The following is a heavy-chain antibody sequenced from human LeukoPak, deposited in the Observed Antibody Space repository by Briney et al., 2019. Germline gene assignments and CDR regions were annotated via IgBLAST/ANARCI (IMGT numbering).Heavy chain of an antibody. V-gene: IGHV1-46*01. CDR3: ARVGCGGDCYADAFDI. Sequence: ASVTVSCTASGYTFTMYYMHWVRQAPGQGLEWMGIINPSGGSTSYAQKSQGRVTMTRDTSTSTVYMELSSLRSEDTAIYYCARVGCGGDCYADAFDIWGQGTMVTVSS. CDR1: GYTFTMYY. J-gene: IGHJ3*02. CDR2: INPSGGST. D-gene: IGHD2-21*02.